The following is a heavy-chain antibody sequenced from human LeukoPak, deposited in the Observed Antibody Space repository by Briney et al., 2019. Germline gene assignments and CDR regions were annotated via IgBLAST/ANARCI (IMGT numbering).Heavy chain of an antibody. Sequence: SETLSLTCAVYGGSFSGYYWSWIRQPPGKGLEWIGEINHSGSTNYNPSLKSRVTISVGTSKNQFSLKLSSVTAADTAVYYCARLLGRRFDPWGQGTLVTVSS. CDR3: ARLLGRRFDP. CDR2: INHSGST. J-gene: IGHJ5*02. V-gene: IGHV4-34*01. CDR1: GGSFSGYY.